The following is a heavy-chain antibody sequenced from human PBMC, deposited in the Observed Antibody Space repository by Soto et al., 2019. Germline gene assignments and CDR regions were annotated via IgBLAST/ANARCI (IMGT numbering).Heavy chain of an antibody. Sequence: PGGSLRLSCAASGFTFSSYAMSWVRQAPGKGLEWVSAISGSGGSTYYADSVKGRFTISRDNSKNTLYLQMNSLRAEDTAVYYCAKDGRYYDILTGYYTAVDGMDVWGQGTTVTVSS. CDR3: AKDGRYYDILTGYYTAVDGMDV. D-gene: IGHD3-9*01. CDR2: ISGSGGST. V-gene: IGHV3-23*01. CDR1: GFTFSSYA. J-gene: IGHJ6*02.